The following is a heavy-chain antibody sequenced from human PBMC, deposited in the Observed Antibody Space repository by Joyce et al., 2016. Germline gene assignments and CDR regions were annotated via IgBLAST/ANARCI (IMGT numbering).Heavy chain of an antibody. CDR2: ISYDESKK. CDR1: GFTFRTYG. CDR3: ARNNWNDFSDAFDI. J-gene: IGHJ3*02. Sequence: QAQLVESGGGVVQPGRSLRLSCAASGFTFRTYGMNWVRQAPGKGLEWVALISYDESKKCYGDSAKGRFIISRDNSKNTLYLQMNSLRSEDTAVYYCARNNWNDFSDAFDIWGQGTMVTVSS. V-gene: IGHV3-30*03. D-gene: IGHD1-1*01.